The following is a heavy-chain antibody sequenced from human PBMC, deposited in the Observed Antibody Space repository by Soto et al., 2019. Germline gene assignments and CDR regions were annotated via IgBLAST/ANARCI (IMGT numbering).Heavy chain of an antibody. CDR3: ARARSNYAFNYALDV. D-gene: IGHD1-26*01. Sequence: QVQLVQSGAEVKRPGSSVKVSCKASGGTFNSYAVSWVRQAPGQGLEWIGGIIPMFGTTKYAQKFQGRVTITADKSTSTAYMELCSLKSEDMAIFYCARARSNYAFNYALDVWGQGTAVIVSS. CDR1: GGTFNSYA. CDR2: IIPMFGTT. V-gene: IGHV1-69*06. J-gene: IGHJ6*02.